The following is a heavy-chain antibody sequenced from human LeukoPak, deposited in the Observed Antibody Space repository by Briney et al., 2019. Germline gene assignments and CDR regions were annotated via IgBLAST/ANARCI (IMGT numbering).Heavy chain of an antibody. D-gene: IGHD3-9*01. CDR1: GYTFSTYW. J-gene: IGHJ4*02. CDR3: ARGAATGLYYFDY. Sequence: GGSLRLSCAASGYTFSTYWMHWVRQAPGKGLVWVSRIKSDGITTSYADSVKGRFTVSRDNAKNTLYLQMNSLRAEDTAVYYCARGAATGLYYFDYWGQGTLVTVSS. V-gene: IGHV3-74*01. CDR2: IKSDGITT.